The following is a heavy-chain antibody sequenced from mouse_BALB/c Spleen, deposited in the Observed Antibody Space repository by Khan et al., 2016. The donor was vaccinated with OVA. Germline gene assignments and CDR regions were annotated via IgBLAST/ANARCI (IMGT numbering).Heavy chain of an antibody. Sequence: LQQPGSELVRPGASVKLSCKASDYTFTSHWMHWVKQRPGQGLEWIGDIYPGSGSTNYDEKFKSKATLTVDTSSSTAYMQLSSLTSEDSAVYYCTRWSYWFAYWGQGTLVTVSA. CDR2: IYPGSGST. D-gene: IGHD2-12*01. V-gene: IGHV1S22*01. J-gene: IGHJ3*01. CDR1: DYTFTSHW. CDR3: TRWSYWFAY.